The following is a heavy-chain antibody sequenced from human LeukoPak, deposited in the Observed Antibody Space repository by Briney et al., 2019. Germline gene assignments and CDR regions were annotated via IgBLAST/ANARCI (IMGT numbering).Heavy chain of an antibody. D-gene: IGHD2-2*01. CDR2: ISDSGDKT. V-gene: IGHV3-23*01. CDR3: ARVLRTRYCSSTSCPIDY. CDR1: GFTFSNYA. Sequence: GGSLRLSCAASGFTFSNYAMSWVRQAPGKGLECVSAISDSGDKTDYADSVRGRFTIYRDNSKNTLYLQMNSLRAEDTAVYYCARVLRTRYCSSTSCPIDYWGQGTLVTVSS. J-gene: IGHJ4*02.